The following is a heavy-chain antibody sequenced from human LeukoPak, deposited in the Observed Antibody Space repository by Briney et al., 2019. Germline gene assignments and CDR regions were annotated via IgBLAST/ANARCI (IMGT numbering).Heavy chain of an antibody. CDR3: ARWELHYYDSSGTNRGWFDP. V-gene: IGHV1-8*01. J-gene: IGHJ5*02. CDR2: INPNSGGT. Sequence: ASVTVSCKASGYTFTSYDINWVRQAPGQGLEWMGWINPNSGGTNYAQKFQGRVTMTRDMSTSTVYMELSSLRSEDTAVYYCARWELHYYDSSGTNRGWFDPWGQGTLVTVSS. CDR1: GYTFTSYD. D-gene: IGHD3-22*01.